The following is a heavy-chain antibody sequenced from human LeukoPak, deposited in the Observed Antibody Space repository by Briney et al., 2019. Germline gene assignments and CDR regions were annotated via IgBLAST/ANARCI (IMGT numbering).Heavy chain of an antibody. Sequence: GGSLRLSCAASGFTFSNYLMHWVRQAPGKGLVWVSRIYIDGTGTFYADSVKGRFTISRDNAKNTLYLQMNSLRVEDTAVYYCARAPPSSGYSYHFDIWGQGTMVTVSS. V-gene: IGHV3-74*01. CDR3: ARAPPSSGYSYHFDI. D-gene: IGHD5-18*01. CDR2: IYIDGTGT. CDR1: GFTFSNYL. J-gene: IGHJ3*02.